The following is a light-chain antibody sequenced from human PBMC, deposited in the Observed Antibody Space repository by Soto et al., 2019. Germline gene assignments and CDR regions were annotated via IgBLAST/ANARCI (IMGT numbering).Light chain of an antibody. CDR1: QSVGNN. CDR2: EAS. J-gene: IGKJ5*01. CDR3: QQYGSSST. Sequence: EIVLTQSPATLSLSPGERATLSCRASQSVGNNLAWYQQKPGQAPGLLIYEASTRATGIPARFSGSGSGTDFTLTISRLEPEDFAVYYCQQYGSSSTFGQGTRLEIK. V-gene: IGKV3-20*01.